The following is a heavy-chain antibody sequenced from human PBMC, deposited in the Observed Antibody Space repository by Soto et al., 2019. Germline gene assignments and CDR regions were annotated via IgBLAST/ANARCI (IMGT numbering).Heavy chain of an antibody. V-gene: IGHV4-59*01. D-gene: IGHD1-26*01. CDR2: IYYSGST. CDR3: ARARMSVIVGATEFYYYGMDV. Sequence: QVQLQESGPGLVKPSETLSLTCTVSGGSISSYYWSWIRQPPGKGLEWIGYIYYSGSTNYNPSLKRRVTISVDTSKNQFSLKLSSVTAADTAVYYCARARMSVIVGATEFYYYGMDVWGQGTTVTVSS. J-gene: IGHJ6*02. CDR1: GGSISSYY.